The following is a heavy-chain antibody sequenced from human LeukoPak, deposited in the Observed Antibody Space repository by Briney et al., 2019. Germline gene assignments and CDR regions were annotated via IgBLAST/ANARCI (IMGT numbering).Heavy chain of an antibody. J-gene: IGHJ4*02. D-gene: IGHD3-9*01. Sequence: SETLSLTCTVSGGSISSGFYYWNWIRQPAGKGLEWIGHISTTGSTNYNPSLKSRVTISVDTSKNQFSLKLTSVTAADTAVYFCARGEDFERYYLAYWGQGTLVTVSS. CDR2: ISTTGST. CDR3: ARGEDFERYYLAY. CDR1: GGSISSGFYY. V-gene: IGHV4-61*09.